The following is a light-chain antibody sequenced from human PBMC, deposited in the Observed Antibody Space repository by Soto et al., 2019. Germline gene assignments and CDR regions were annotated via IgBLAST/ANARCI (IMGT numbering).Light chain of an antibody. CDR1: QGIGSD. Sequence: AIQMTQSPSSLSASVGDRVIITCRASQGIGSDLGWYQQKPGKAPKLLIYAASSLHSGVPSRFSGSGSGSDFTLTISSLQPEDFATYYCLQEFNYPYSFGQGTKLEIK. CDR2: AAS. V-gene: IGKV1-6*01. J-gene: IGKJ2*01. CDR3: LQEFNYPYS.